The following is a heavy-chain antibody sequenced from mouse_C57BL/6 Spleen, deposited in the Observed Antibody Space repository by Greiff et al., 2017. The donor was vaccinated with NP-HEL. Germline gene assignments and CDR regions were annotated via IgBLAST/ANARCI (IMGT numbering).Heavy chain of an antibody. CDR3: AREDRQLRPFFDY. D-gene: IGHD3-2*02. CDR2: IDPSASYT. CDR1: GYTFPSYW. J-gene: IGHJ2*01. Sequence: QVQLQQPGAELVMPGASVKLSCKASGYTFPSYWMHWVKQRPGQGLEWIGEIDPSASYTNYNQKFKGKFTLTVDKSSSTAYMQLSSLTSEDSAVYYCAREDRQLRPFFDYWGKGTTLTVSS. V-gene: IGHV1-69*01.